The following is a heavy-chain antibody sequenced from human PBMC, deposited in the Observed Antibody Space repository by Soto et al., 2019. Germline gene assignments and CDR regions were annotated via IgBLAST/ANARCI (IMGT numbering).Heavy chain of an antibody. V-gene: IGHV3-23*01. D-gene: IGHD1-26*01. CDR1: GFTFSSYA. CDR2: ISGSGGST. Sequence: EVQLLESGGGLVQPGGSLRLSCAASGFTFSSYAMSWVRQAPGKGLEWVSAISGSGGSTYYADSVKGRFTISRDNTKNTLYLQMNSLRDEDTAVYYCAKDRSLVGASRPSGGFDYWGQGTLVTVSS. J-gene: IGHJ4*02. CDR3: AKDRSLVGASRPSGGFDY.